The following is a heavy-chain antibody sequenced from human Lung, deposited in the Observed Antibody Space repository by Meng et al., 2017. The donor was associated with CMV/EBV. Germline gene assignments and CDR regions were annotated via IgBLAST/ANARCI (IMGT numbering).Heavy chain of an antibody. CDR1: GCTFSSYW. CDR3: ERAADLYDYYDSSGYYGN. CDR2: INSDGSST. V-gene: IGHV3-74*01. Sequence: GEXXKISCAGPGCTFSSYWMHWVRQAPGKGLVWVSRINSDGSSTSYADSVKGRFTISRDNAKNTLYLQMNSLRAEDTAVYYCERAADLYDYYDSSGYYGNXGQGXLVTVSS. D-gene: IGHD3-22*01. J-gene: IGHJ4*02.